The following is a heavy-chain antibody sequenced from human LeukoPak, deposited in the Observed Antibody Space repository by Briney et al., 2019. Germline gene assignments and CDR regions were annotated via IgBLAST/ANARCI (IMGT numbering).Heavy chain of an antibody. CDR3: AKVEDYDFWSGPDY. CDR1: GFTLSSYA. CDR2: ISGSGGST. J-gene: IGHJ4*02. V-gene: IGHV3-23*01. D-gene: IGHD3-3*01. Sequence: GGSLRLSCAASGFTLSSYAMSWVRQAPGKGLEWVSAISGSGGSTYYADSVKGRFTISRDNSKNTLYLQMNSLRAEDTAVYYCAKVEDYDFWSGPDYWGQGTLVTVSS.